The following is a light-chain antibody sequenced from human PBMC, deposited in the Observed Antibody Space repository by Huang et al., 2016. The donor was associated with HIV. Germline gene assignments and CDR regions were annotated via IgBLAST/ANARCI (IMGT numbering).Light chain of an antibody. CDR3: QQYDNWPPLT. Sequence: EVVLTQSPGTLSVSPGERANLSCRASQSVSTNLAWYQCKPGQAPRLLIFSASTRATDIPARFRGSGSGTDFTLTISSLESEDFAVYYCQQYDNWPPLTFGGGTRVDIK. CDR2: SAS. J-gene: IGKJ4*01. CDR1: QSVSTN. V-gene: IGKV3-15*01.